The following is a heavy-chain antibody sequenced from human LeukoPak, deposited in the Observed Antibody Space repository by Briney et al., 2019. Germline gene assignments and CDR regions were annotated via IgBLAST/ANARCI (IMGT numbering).Heavy chain of an antibody. J-gene: IGHJ4*02. CDR3: ARQIMTTYLFDY. D-gene: IGHD4-11*01. CDR1: GGSISSSSYY. Sequence: KTSETLSLTCTVSGGSISSSSYYWGWIRQPPGKGLEWIGTIYYGGSTYYNPSLKSRVTISVDTSIDTSKNQFSLKLSSVTAADTAVYYCARQIMTTYLFDYWGQGTLVTVSS. V-gene: IGHV4-39*07. CDR2: IYYGGST.